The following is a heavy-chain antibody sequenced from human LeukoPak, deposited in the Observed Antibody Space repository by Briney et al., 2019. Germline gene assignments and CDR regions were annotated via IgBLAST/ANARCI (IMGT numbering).Heavy chain of an antibody. CDR1: GYTFTIYG. CDR3: ATRDLSGYAVFDY. Sequence: ASVKVSCKASGYTFTIYGISWVRQAPRQGLEWMGWISAYNGNTNYAQKPQGKVTMTTDTSTSTAYVELRSLRSDDTAVYYCATRDLSGYAVFDYWGQGTLVTVSS. CDR2: ISAYNGNT. D-gene: IGHD5-12*01. J-gene: IGHJ4*02. V-gene: IGHV1-18*01.